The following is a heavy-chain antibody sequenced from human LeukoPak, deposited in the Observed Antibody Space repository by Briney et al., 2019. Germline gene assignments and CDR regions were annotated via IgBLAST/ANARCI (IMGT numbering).Heavy chain of an antibody. D-gene: IGHD3-22*01. V-gene: IGHV4-39*01. CDR3: ARIVVVIGYFDL. J-gene: IGHJ2*01. CDR1: GGSISSSSYY. CDR2: IYYSGST. Sequence: SETLSLTYTVSGGSISSSSYYWGWIRQPPGKGLEWIGSIYYSGSTYYNPSLKSRVTISVDTSKNQFSLKLSSVTAADTAVYYCARIVVVIGYFDLWGRGALVTVSS.